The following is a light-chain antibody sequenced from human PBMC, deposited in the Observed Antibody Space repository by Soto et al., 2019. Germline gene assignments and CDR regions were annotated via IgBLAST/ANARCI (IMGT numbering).Light chain of an antibody. CDR3: ARYVGSGTVV. V-gene: IGLV8-61*01. CDR2: NTT. CDR1: SGSVSTSYY. J-gene: IGLJ2*01. Sequence: QTVVTQEPSFSVSPGGTVILTCGLTSGSVSTSYYPSWYQQSPGLAPRTLIYNTTTRSSGVPDRFSGSILGNKAALTITGAQSDDESDYLCARYVGSGTVVFGGGTPLNVL.